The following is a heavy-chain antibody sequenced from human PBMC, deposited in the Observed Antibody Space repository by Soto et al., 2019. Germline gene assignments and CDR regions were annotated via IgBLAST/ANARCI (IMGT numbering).Heavy chain of an antibody. CDR3: AREDSYDSSD. D-gene: IGHD3-22*01. CDR1: GGSVSSGSYY. CDR2: IYYSGRT. V-gene: IGHV4-61*01. J-gene: IGHJ1*01. Sequence: QVQLQESGPGLVKPSETLSLTCTVSGGSVSSGSYYWSWIRQPPGKGLEWIGYIYYSGRTNYNPSLKSRVTISVDTSKNQFSLKLSSVTAADTAVYYCAREDSYDSSDWGQGTLVTVSS.